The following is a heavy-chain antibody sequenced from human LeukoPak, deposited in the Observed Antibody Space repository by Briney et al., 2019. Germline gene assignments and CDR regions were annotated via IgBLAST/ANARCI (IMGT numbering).Heavy chain of an antibody. CDR1: GGSISSYY. Sequence: ETLSLTCTVSGGSISSYYWSWIRQPPGKGLEWIGYIYYSGSTNYNPSLKSRVTISVDTSKNQFSLKLSSVTAADTAVYYCARGPFGDFWSGYYYYWGQGALVTVSS. CDR2: IYYSGST. J-gene: IGHJ4*02. CDR3: ARGPFGDFWSGYYYY. D-gene: IGHD3-3*01. V-gene: IGHV4-59*01.